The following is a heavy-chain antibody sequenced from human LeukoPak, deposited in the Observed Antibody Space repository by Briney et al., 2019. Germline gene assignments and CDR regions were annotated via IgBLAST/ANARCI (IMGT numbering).Heavy chain of an antibody. CDR1: GHTFTGYY. D-gene: IGHD2-2*01. CDR3: ARGWGYCSSTSCYPWFDP. Sequence: ASVKVSCKASGHTFTGYYMHWVRQAPGQGLEWSGWINPNSGGTNYAQKLPGRVTMTRDPSISTAYMELNKLRSDDTAVYYCARGWGYCSSTSCYPWFDPWGQGTLVTVSS. CDR2: INPNSGGT. V-gene: IGHV1-2*02. J-gene: IGHJ5*02.